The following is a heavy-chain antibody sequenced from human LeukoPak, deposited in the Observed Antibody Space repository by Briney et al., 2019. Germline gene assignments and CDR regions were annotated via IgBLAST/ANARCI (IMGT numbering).Heavy chain of an antibody. D-gene: IGHD5-24*01. CDR2: IYYSGRT. V-gene: IGHV4-59*01. CDR1: GGPITSY. CDR3: ARDFRGNYGSRGMDV. Sequence: PSETLSLTCTVSGGPITSYWSWIRQPPGKGLEWSGYIYYSGRTNYNPSLKSRVTMSIDTSKNQFSLKLSSVTAADTAVYYCARDFRGNYGSRGMDVWGQGTTVTVSS. J-gene: IGHJ6*02.